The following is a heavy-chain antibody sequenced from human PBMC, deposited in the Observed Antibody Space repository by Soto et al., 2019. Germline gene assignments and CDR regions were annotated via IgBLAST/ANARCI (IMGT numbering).Heavy chain of an antibody. D-gene: IGHD3-16*02. V-gene: IGHV1-3*01. Sequence: GASVKVSCKTAGDTFTSYAMHWVRQAPGQRLEWMGWINAGNGNTKYSQKFQGRVTITRDTSASTAYTELSSLRSEDTAVYYCAFLGRCDPTGVFDFRGQRTPVTGSS. CDR3: AFLGRCDPTGVFDF. J-gene: IGHJ4*01. CDR2: INAGNGNT. CDR1: GDTFTSYA.